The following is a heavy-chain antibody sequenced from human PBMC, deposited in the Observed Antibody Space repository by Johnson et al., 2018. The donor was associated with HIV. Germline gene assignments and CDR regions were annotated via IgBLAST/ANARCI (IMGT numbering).Heavy chain of an antibody. CDR2: IWYDGSNK. CDR3: AKPSTETAFDI. CDR1: GFTFSSYG. J-gene: IGHJ3*02. Sequence: HVQLVESGGGVVQPGRSLRLSCAASGFTFSSYGMHWVRQAPGKGLEWVAVIWYDGSNKYYADSVKGRFTISRDNSKNTLYLQMNSLRAEDTAVYYCAKPSTETAFDIWGQGTMDTVSS. V-gene: IGHV3-33*06. D-gene: IGHD4-11*01.